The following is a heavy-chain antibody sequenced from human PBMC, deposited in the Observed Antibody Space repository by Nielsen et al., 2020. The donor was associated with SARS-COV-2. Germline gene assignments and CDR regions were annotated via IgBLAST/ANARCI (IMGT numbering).Heavy chain of an antibody. D-gene: IGHD4-11*01. CDR1: GGSISSGGYY. CDR3: ARDYTDNYYGMDV. V-gene: IGHV4-31*03. J-gene: IGHJ6*02. CDR2: IYYSGST. Sequence: SETLSLTCTVSGGSISSGGYYWSWIRQHPGKGLEWIGYIYYSGSTYYNPSLKSRVTISVDTSKNQFSLKLSSVTAADTAVDYCARDYTDNYYGMDVWGQGTTVTVSS.